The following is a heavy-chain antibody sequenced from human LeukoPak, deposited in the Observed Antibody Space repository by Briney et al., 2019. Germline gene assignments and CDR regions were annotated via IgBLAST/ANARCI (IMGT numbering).Heavy chain of an antibody. V-gene: IGHV3-30*18. Sequence: GGSLRLSCAASGFTFSSYAMHWVRQAPGKGLEWVAVISYDGSNKYYADSVKGRFTISRDNSKNTLYLQMNSLRAEDTAVYYCAKYGRGSSGWFSYDAFDIWGQGTMVTVSS. J-gene: IGHJ3*02. CDR3: AKYGRGSSGWFSYDAFDI. CDR1: GFTFSSYA. D-gene: IGHD6-19*01. CDR2: ISYDGSNK.